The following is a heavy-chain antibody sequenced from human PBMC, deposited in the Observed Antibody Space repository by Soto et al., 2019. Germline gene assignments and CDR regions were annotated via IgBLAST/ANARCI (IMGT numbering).Heavy chain of an antibody. J-gene: IGHJ6*02. Sequence: QVQLQESGPGLVKPSGTLSLSCVVSGDSMTGNDWWNWVRQPPGKGLEWIGEIYDDGTTRYNPSLMTRVTLSIDRSKSVFSLKVTPLTAAAGAGYFCARKTILFGCSSALKAAMDVWGPGTTVAVAS. D-gene: IGHD3-3*01. CDR3: ARKTILFGCSSALKAAMDV. CDR2: IYDDGTT. CDR1: GDSMTGNDW. V-gene: IGHV4-4*02.